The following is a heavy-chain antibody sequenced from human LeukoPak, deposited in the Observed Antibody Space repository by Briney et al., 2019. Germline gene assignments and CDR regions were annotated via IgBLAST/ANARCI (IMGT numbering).Heavy chain of an antibody. J-gene: IGHJ4*02. Sequence: GGSLRLSCAASGFTFSNAYMTWVRQAPGKGLEWVGRIKTKTDGGATDYAAPVKGRFTISRDDSKNTLYLQMNSLKTEDTAVYYCTTDRLNHPGSGSYCGDYWGQGTLVTVSS. CDR1: GFTFSNAY. CDR3: TTDRLNHPGSGSYCGDY. CDR2: IKTKTDGGAT. V-gene: IGHV3-15*01. D-gene: IGHD3-10*01.